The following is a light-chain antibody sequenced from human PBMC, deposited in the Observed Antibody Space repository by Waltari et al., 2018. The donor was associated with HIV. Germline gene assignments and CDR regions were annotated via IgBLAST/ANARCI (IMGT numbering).Light chain of an antibody. CDR1: QNISSY. V-gene: IGKV1-39*01. J-gene: IGKJ5*01. CDR3: QQSYTTSIT. Sequence: DIQMTQSPSSLSASVGDGVTITCRASQNISSYLNWYQQKPGKAPNLLIYAASNLLSGVPSRFGGSGSGRDFSLTINNLRREDFATYYCQQSYTTSITFGQGTRLEIK. CDR2: AAS.